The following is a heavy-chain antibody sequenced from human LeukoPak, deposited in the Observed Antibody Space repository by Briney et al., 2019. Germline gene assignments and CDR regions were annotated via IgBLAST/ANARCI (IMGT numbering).Heavy chain of an antibody. CDR2: IKEDESEK. CDR3: ARVRVSSYYGMDI. J-gene: IGHJ6*02. Sequence: GGSLRLSCAASGFTFSRFWMSWVRQAPGKGLEWVANIKEDESEKYYVDSVKGRFTISRDNAKNSLYLQMNSLRAEDTAVYYCARVRVSSYYGMDIWGQGTTVTVSS. CDR1: GFTFSRFW. D-gene: IGHD2/OR15-2a*01. V-gene: IGHV3-7*05.